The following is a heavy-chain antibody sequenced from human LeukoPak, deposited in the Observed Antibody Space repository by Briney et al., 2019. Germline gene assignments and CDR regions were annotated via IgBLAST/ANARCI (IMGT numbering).Heavy chain of an antibody. CDR3: TRAASDCSSTSCFTRYFQH. D-gene: IGHD2-2*01. J-gene: IGHJ1*01. CDR1: GFTFSSYW. CDR2: INSDGSST. Sequence: PGGSLRLSCAASGFTFSSYWMHWVRHAPGKGLVWVSRINSDGSSTSYADSVKGRFTISRDNAKNSLYLQMNSLRAEDTAVYYCTRAASDCSSTSCFTRYFQHWGQGTLVTVSS. V-gene: IGHV3-74*01.